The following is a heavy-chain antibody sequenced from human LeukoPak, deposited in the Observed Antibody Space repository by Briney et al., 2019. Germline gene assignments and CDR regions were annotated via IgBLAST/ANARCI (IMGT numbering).Heavy chain of an antibody. CDR3: VQDRDLYASGRYHYIDQ. D-gene: IGHD3-10*01. J-gene: IGHJ4*02. CDR1: GFTFSNYG. Sequence: RGGSQTLSCAASGFTFSNYGMHWVRQAPGKGLEGVAVISYGGMNKYYADSVKGRFTISRDDSKNTLYLQMNSMSGDDADVYYCVQDRDLYASGRYHYIDQWAQGTLVPVSS. CDR2: ISYGGMNK. V-gene: IGHV3-30*18.